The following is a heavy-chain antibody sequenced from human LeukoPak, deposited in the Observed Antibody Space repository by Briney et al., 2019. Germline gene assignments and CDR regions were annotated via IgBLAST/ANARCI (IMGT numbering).Heavy chain of an antibody. Sequence: SETLSLTCTVSGGSISSSSYYWGWIRQPPGKGLEWIGSIYYSGSTYYNPSLKSRVTISVDTSKNQFSLKLSSVTAADTAVYYCAREANRLLWFGDNWFDPWGQGTLVTVSS. CDR2: IYYSGST. V-gene: IGHV4-39*07. CDR3: AREANRLLWFGDNWFDP. J-gene: IGHJ5*02. CDR1: GGSISSSSYY. D-gene: IGHD3-10*01.